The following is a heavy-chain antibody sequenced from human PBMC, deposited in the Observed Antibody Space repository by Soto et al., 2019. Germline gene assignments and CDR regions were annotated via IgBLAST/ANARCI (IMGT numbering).Heavy chain of an antibody. V-gene: IGHV4-4*02. D-gene: IGHD3-10*01. J-gene: IGHJ4*02. CDR3: ARLVYDTRLNYMYFDF. Sequence: SETLSLTCAVSGVSISSCNWWTWVRQSPQMGLEYIGEIFHDGTANYYPSFERRVAISVDTSKNQFSLKLTSVTAADTAIYFCARLVYDTRLNYMYFDFWGQGTLVNVSS. CDR1: GVSISSCNW. CDR2: IFHDGTA.